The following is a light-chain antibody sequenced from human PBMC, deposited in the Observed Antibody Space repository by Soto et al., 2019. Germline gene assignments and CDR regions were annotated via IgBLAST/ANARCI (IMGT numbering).Light chain of an antibody. V-gene: IGKV2-28*01. Sequence: DMVLPHSQLSFPVPLGGPPSFSCGFSKGLLHVNDSNFLDGSRQKPGQSPQLLIYLGSNRASGVPDRFSGSGSGTDFTLKISRVEAEDVGIYYCMQALQTPPLTFGGGTKVEIK. CDR2: LGS. CDR3: MQALQTPPLT. CDR1: KGLLHVNDSNF. J-gene: IGKJ4*01.